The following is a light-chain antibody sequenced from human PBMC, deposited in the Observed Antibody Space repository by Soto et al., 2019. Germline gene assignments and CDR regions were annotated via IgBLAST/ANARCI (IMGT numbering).Light chain of an antibody. CDR1: QGIRNY. CDR2: AAS. V-gene: IGKV1-27*01. Sequence: DIQMTQSPSSLSASVGNIVSSTCRASQGIRNYLAWYQQKPGKVPRVLIYAASTLQPGVPSRFSGSGSGTDFTLTINSLQPDDIATSYCQNYDSAPITVGQGTRLEI. CDR3: QNYDSAPIT. J-gene: IGKJ5*01.